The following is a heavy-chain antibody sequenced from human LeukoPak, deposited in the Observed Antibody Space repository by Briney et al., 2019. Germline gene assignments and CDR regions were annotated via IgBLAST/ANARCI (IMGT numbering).Heavy chain of an antibody. CDR3: ARAQMVRGVIIKVFWYFDL. CDR2: IYYSGST. D-gene: IGHD3-10*01. V-gene: IGHV4-59*01. J-gene: IGHJ2*01. CDR1: GGAMSNYY. Sequence: SETLSLTCTVSGGAMSNYYWSWIRQAPGKGLEWIGYIYYSGSTNYNPSLKSRVTISVDTSKNQFSLKLNSVTAADTAVYYCARAQMVRGVIIKVFWYFDLWGRGTLVTVSS.